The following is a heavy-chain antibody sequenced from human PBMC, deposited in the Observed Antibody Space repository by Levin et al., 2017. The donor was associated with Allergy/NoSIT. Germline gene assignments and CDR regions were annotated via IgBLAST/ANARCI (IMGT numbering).Heavy chain of an antibody. CDR2: IYYSGST. D-gene: IGHD1-14*01. CDR3: ARISPDRYYYYYGMDV. V-gene: IGHV4-59*01. Sequence: TPSETLSLTCTVSGGSISSYYWSWIRQPPGKGLEWIGYIYYSGSTNYNPSLKSRVTISVDTSKNQFSLKLSSVTAADTAVYYCARISPDRYYYYYGMDVWGQGTTVTVSS. CDR1: GGSISSYY. J-gene: IGHJ6*02.